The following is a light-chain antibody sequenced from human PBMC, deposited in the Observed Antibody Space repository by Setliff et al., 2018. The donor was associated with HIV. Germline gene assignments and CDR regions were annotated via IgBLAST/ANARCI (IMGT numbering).Light chain of an antibody. V-gene: IGLV2-14*03. Sequence: QSVLTQPASVSGSPGQSITISCTGTSSDVGGYNYVSWYQQHPGKAPKLMIYDVTNRPSGVSNRFSGSKSGNTASRTISGLQAEDEADYYCCSLTSTSSYVFGTGTKVTVL. CDR1: SSDVGGYNY. CDR3: CSLTSTSSYV. J-gene: IGLJ1*01. CDR2: DVT.